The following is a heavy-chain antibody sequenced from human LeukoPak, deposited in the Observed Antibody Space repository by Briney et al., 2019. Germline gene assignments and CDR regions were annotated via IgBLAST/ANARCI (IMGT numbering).Heavy chain of an antibody. V-gene: IGHV3-21*01. Sequence: PGGSLRLSCAASGFTFSSYSMNWVRQAPGKGLEWVSSISSSSSYIYYADSVKGRFTISRDNAKNSLYLQMNSLRAEDTAVYYCARTLNQNYCSSTSCYMDYWGQGTLVTVSS. J-gene: IGHJ4*02. CDR3: ARTLNQNYCSSTSCYMDY. D-gene: IGHD2-2*02. CDR1: GFTFSSYS. CDR2: ISSSSSYI.